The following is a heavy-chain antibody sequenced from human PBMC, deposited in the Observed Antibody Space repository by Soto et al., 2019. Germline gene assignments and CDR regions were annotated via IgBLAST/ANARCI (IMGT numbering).Heavy chain of an antibody. V-gene: IGHV3-30-3*01. Sequence: QVQLVESGGGVVQPGRSLRLSCAASGFTFSSYAMHWVRQAPGKGLEWVAVISYDGSNKYYADSVKGRFTISRDNSKHTLYLQMNSLRAEDTAVYYCARVYCSGGSCYSIPYYYYYMDVWGKGTTVTVSS. CDR3: ARVYCSGGSCYSIPYYYYYMDV. CDR2: ISYDGSNK. CDR1: GFTFSSYA. D-gene: IGHD2-15*01. J-gene: IGHJ6*03.